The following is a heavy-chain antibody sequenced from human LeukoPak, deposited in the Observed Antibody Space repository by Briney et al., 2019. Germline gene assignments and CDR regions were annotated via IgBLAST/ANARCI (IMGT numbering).Heavy chain of an antibody. J-gene: IGHJ6*04. CDR3: ASHPLGDYFLSV. D-gene: IGHD4-17*01. V-gene: IGHV1-69*13. CDR1: GGTFSSYA. CDR2: IIPIFGTA. Sequence: SVKVSCKASGGTFSSYAISWVRQAPGQGLEWMGGIIPIFGTANYAQKFQGRVTITADESTSTAYMEPSSLRSEDTAVYYCASHPLGDYFLSVWGKGTTVTISS.